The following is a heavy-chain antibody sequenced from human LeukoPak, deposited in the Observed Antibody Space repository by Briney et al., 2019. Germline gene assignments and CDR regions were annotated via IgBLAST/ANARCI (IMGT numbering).Heavy chain of an antibody. V-gene: IGHV3-48*04. J-gene: IGHJ4*02. CDR1: GFIFRSHG. CDR2: VSPGGNTI. Sequence: PGGSLRFSCAGSGFIFRSHGMIWVRQAPGRGLEWVSYVSPGGNTIYYADSMKGRFTVSRDDAKNSLSLHMNSLRAEDTAVYYCARVRGPTVTTMYFDYWGQGTLVTVSS. CDR3: ARVRGPTVTTMYFDY. D-gene: IGHD4-17*01.